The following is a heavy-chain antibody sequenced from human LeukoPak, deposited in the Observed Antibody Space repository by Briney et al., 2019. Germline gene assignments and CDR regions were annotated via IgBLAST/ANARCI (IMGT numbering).Heavy chain of an antibody. CDR2: IYYSGTT. CDR1: GGSISTGGYY. CDR3: ARESGFLATEIY. D-gene: IGHD5-12*01. J-gene: IGHJ4*02. Sequence: SETLSLTCTVSGGSISTGGYYWTWIRQRPGKGLEWIGYIYYSGTTDYNPSLKSRVTISLDMSQNQFSLNLTSVTAADTAVYYCARESGFLATEIYWGQGTLVTVSS. V-gene: IGHV4-31*03.